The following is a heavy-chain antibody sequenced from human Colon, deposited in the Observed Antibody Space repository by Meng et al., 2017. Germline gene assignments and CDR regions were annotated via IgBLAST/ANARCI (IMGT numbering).Heavy chain of an antibody. V-gene: IGHV3-66*02. CDR1: GFTIKNNY. D-gene: IGHD1-7*01. J-gene: IGHJ5*02. CDR3: ATENFAA. CDR2: LYSGSIT. Sequence: DVQVVEAGGGLVQPGGSLRLSCVVSGFTIKNNYIHWVRQVPVKGLEWVSILYSGSITYYADSVKGRFTITRDDSTNTVHLQMNSLRVDDTALYYCATENFAAWGQGTLVTVSS.